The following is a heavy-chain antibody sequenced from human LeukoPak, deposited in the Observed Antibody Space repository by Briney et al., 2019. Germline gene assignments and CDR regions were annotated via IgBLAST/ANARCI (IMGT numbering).Heavy chain of an antibody. J-gene: IGHJ4*02. CDR2: ISSDGGNR. CDR1: GFTFSSYA. Sequence: GRSLRLSCAASGFTFSSYAMHWVRRAPGKALEWVATISSDGGNRYYSDSVKGRFTISRDNSKNTAYLQMNSLKTEDTAVYYCTSPSYWGQGTLVTVSS. CDR3: TSPSY. V-gene: IGHV3-30-3*01.